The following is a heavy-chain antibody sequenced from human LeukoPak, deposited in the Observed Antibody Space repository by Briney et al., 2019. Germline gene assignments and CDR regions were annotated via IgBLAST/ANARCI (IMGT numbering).Heavy chain of an antibody. J-gene: IGHJ4*02. D-gene: IGHD6-6*01. CDR3: ARAPERGGHSSSPDY. CDR2: IYISGTT. V-gene: IGHV3-53*01. Sequence: GGSLRLSCAASGFSVSSNYMNWVRQAPGKGREWVSVIYISGTTYYADSVKGRFTIPRDNSKNTLYLQMNSLRADDTAVYYCARAPERGGHSSSPDYWGQGTLVTVSS. CDR1: GFSVSSNY.